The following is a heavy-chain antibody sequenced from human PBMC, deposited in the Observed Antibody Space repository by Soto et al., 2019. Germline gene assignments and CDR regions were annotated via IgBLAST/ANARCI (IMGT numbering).Heavy chain of an antibody. Sequence: PGGSLRLSCAASGFTFSSYGMHWVRQAPGKGLEWVAVIWYDGSNKYYADSVKGRFTISRDNSKNTLYLQMNSLRAEDTAVYYCARDYCGGDCYSFAYWGQGTLVTVSS. D-gene: IGHD2-21*02. V-gene: IGHV3-33*01. CDR3: ARDYCGGDCYSFAY. CDR1: GFTFSSYG. J-gene: IGHJ4*02. CDR2: IWYDGSNK.